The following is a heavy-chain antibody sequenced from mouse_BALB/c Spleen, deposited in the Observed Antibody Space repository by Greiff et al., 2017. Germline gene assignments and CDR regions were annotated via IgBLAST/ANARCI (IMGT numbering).Heavy chain of an antibody. Sequence: EVKLVESGGGLVKPGGSLKLSCAASGFTFSSYAMSWVRQSPEKRLEWVAEISSGGSYTYYPDTVTGRFTISRDNAKNTLYLEMSSLRSEDTAMYYCAREPYGYFDVWGAGTTVTVSS. CDR1: GFTFSSYA. CDR3: AREPYGYFDV. J-gene: IGHJ1*01. CDR2: ISSGGSYT. V-gene: IGHV5-9-4*01.